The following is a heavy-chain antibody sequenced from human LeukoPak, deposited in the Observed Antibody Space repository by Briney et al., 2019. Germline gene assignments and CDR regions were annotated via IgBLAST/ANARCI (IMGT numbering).Heavy chain of an antibody. CDR1: GFTFSSYW. J-gene: IGHJ6*02. V-gene: IGHV3-7*03. Sequence: GGSLRLSCAASGFTFSSYWMSWVRQAPGKGLEWVANIKQDGSEKYYVDSVKGRFTISRDNAKNSLYLQMNSLRAEDTAVYYCARVVVVAATDYGMDVWGQGTTVTVSS. CDR2: IKQDGSEK. CDR3: ARVVVVAATDYGMDV. D-gene: IGHD2-15*01.